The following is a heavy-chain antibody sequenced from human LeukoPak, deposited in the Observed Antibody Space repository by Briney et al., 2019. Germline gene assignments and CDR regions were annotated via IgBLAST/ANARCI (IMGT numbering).Heavy chain of an antibody. Sequence: SVKVSCKASGGTFSSYAISWVRQAPGQGLEWMGGIIPIFGTANYAQKFQGRVTITTDESTSTAYMELSSLRSEDTAVYYCASSRSGWYTPYYFDYWGQGTLVTVSS. CDR1: GGTFSSYA. CDR3: ASSRSGWYTPYYFDY. J-gene: IGHJ4*02. V-gene: IGHV1-69*05. D-gene: IGHD6-19*01. CDR2: IIPIFGTA.